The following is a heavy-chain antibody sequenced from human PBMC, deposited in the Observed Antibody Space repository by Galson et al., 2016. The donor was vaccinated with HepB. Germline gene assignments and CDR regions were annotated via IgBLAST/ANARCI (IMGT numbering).Heavy chain of an antibody. CDR1: GFAVSSNF. V-gene: IGHV3-53*01. D-gene: IGHD1-26*01. J-gene: IGHJ5*02. Sequence: SLRLSCAASGFAVSSNFLTWVRQAPGKGLEWVSLIYSGGGTNYADSVKGRFTISRDNSNNTLYLQMNSPRVDDTAVYYCARGGASSAGGSWGQGTLVTVSS. CDR2: IYSGGGT. CDR3: ARGGASSAGGS.